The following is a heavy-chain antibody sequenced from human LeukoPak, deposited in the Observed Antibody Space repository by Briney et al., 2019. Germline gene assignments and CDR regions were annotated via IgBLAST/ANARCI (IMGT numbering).Heavy chain of an antibody. CDR1: GGSFSGYY. CDR2: INHSGST. Sequence: PSETLSLTCAVYGGSFSGYYWSWIRQPPGKGLEWIGEINHSGSTNYNPSLKSRVTISVDTSKNQFSLKLSSVTAADTAVYYCAREGGDYGGNSQFWYFDLWGRAPWSLSPQ. J-gene: IGHJ2*01. D-gene: IGHD4-23*01. V-gene: IGHV4-34*01. CDR3: AREGGDYGGNSQFWYFDL.